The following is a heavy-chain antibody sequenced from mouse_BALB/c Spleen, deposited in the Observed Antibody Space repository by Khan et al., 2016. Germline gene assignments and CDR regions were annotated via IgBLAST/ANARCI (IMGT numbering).Heavy chain of an antibody. CDR3: ARGGDGYYRAWFAD. V-gene: IGHV3-1*02. D-gene: IGHD2-3*01. CDR2: IHYSGST. J-gene: IGHJ3*01. CDR1: GYSITSGYS. Sequence: EVQLQESGPDLVKPSQSLSLTCTVTGYSITSGYSWHWIRQFPGNQLEWMGYIHYSGSTNYNPSLTSRLSITRVTSTHQSFLQLNSVTTEDTAKYYCARGGDGYYRAWFADWGQGTLVTVSA.